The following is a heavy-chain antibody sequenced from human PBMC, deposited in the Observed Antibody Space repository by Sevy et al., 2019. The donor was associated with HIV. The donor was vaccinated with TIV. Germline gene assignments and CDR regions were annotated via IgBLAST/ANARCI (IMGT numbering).Heavy chain of an antibody. CDR2: IKQDGSEK. J-gene: IGHJ6*02. CDR1: GFTFSSYW. Sequence: GGSLRLSCAASGFTFSSYWMSWVRQAPGKGLEWVANIKQDGSEKYYVDSVKGRFTISRDNAKNSLYLQMNGLRAEDTAVYYCARDRPYSSGWYDYYYGMDVWGQGTTVTVSS. CDR3: ARDRPYSSGWYDYYYGMDV. V-gene: IGHV3-7*01. D-gene: IGHD6-19*01.